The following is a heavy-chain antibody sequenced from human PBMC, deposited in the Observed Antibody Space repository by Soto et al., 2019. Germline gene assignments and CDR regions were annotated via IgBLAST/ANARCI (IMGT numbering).Heavy chain of an antibody. CDR2: ISAHNGNT. V-gene: IGHV1-18*01. Sequence: QVHLVQSGAEVKKPGASVKVSCKGSGYGFTTYGITWVRQAPGQGLEWMAWISAHNGNTNYAQKLQGRVTVTRDTSTSTAYMELRSPRSDDTAVYYCARGRYGDYWGLGALVTVSS. D-gene: IGHD1-1*01. CDR1: GYGFTTYG. J-gene: IGHJ4*02. CDR3: ARGRYGDY.